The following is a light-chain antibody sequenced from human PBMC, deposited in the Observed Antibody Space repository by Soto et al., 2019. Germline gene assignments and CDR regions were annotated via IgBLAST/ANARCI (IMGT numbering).Light chain of an antibody. V-gene: IGKV1-5*03. J-gene: IGKJ1*01. CDR1: QSISSW. CDR3: QQYNSYWT. CDR2: KAS. Sequence: DIQMTQSPSTLSASVGDRVTITCRASQSISSWLAWYQQKPGKATKLLIYKASSLESGVPSRFSGSGSGTEFTLTISSLQPDEFATYYCQQYNSYWTFGQGTKVEIK.